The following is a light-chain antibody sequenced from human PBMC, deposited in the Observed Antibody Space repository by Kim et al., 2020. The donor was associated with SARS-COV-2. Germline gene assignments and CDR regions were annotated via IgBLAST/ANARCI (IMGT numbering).Light chain of an antibody. CDR1: SIASMC. Sequence: PGKVARVSWGGNSIASMCVLVYRQRPDPAPLLVVSWDSERPSVKPERFSGSNSGDTATLSNSRVEGGDEAGYYCQVWDSSSDHRVVFGGGTQLTVL. CDR3: QVWDSSSDHRVV. J-gene: IGLJ2*01. CDR2: WDS. V-gene: IGLV3-21*03.